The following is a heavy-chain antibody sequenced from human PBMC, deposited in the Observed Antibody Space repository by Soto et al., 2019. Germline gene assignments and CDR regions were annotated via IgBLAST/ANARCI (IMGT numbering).Heavy chain of an antibody. Sequence: SETLSLTCAVYGGSFSGYYWSWIRQPPGKGLEWIGEINHSGSTNYNPSLKSRVTISVDTSKNQFSLQLNSVTPEDTAVYYCASCGGSCYGEGATGAYQAFDIWGQGTMVTVSS. D-gene: IGHD2-15*01. V-gene: IGHV4-34*01. CDR1: GGSFSGYY. CDR2: INHSGST. J-gene: IGHJ3*02. CDR3: ASCGGSCYGEGATGAYQAFDI.